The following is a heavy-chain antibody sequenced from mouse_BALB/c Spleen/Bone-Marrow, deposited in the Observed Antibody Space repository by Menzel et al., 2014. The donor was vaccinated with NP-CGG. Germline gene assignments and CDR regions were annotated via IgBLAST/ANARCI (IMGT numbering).Heavy chain of an antibody. Sequence: QVQLQQSGAELMKPGASVKISCKATGYTFSSYWIEWAKQRPGHGLEWIGEILPGSGSTNYNEKFKGKATFTADTSSNTAYMQLSSLTSEDSAVYYCAREDDNHVEFAYWGQGTLVTVSA. D-gene: IGHD1-3*01. V-gene: IGHV1-9*01. CDR2: ILPGSGST. CDR1: GYTFSSYW. J-gene: IGHJ3*01. CDR3: AREDDNHVEFAY.